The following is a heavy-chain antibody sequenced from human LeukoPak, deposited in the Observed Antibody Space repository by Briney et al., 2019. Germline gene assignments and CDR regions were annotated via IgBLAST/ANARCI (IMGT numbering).Heavy chain of an antibody. CDR1: GFTFSSYG. CDR2: IWYDGSNK. V-gene: IGHV3-33*06. Sequence: GGSLRLSCAASGFTFSSYGMHWVRQAPGKGLEWVAVIWYDGSNKYYADSVKGRFTISRDNSKNTLYLQMNSLRAEDTAVYYCAKDQGTSGDSAFVYWGQGTLVPDSS. D-gene: IGHD4-17*01. CDR3: AKDQGTSGDSAFVY. J-gene: IGHJ4*02.